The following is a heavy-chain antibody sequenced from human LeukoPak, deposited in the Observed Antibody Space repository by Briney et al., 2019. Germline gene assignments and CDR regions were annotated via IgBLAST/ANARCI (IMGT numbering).Heavy chain of an antibody. Sequence: GGSLRLSCAASGFTFSNYWMTWVRQAPGKGLEWVANIKQDGSEKYYGDSVKGRFTISRDNAENSLYLQMNSLRAEDSAVYYCAKEESNFWSGYPDYWGQGTLVTASS. CDR1: GFTFSNYW. D-gene: IGHD3-3*01. CDR2: IKQDGSEK. J-gene: IGHJ4*02. CDR3: AKEESNFWSGYPDY. V-gene: IGHV3-7*05.